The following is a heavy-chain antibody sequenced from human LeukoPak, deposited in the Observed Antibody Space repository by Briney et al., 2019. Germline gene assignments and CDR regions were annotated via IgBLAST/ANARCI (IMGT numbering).Heavy chain of an antibody. Sequence: GESLKISCKGSGYSFTSYWIGWVRQMPGKGLEWMGIIYPGDSDTRYSPSFQGQVTISADKSIGTAYLQWSSLKASDTAMYYCARRGSLYCSSTSCLGWFDPWGQGTLVTVSS. CDR1: GYSFTSYW. D-gene: IGHD2-2*01. V-gene: IGHV5-51*01. CDR3: ARRGSLYCSSTSCLGWFDP. J-gene: IGHJ5*02. CDR2: IYPGDSDT.